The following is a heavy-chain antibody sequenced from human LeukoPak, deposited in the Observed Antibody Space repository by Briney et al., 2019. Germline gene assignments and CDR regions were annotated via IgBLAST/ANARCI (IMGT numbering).Heavy chain of an antibody. CDR2: ISAYNGNT. CDR3: AKDWHILTGRNCFDP. J-gene: IGHJ5*02. CDR1: GYTFTSYG. Sequence: ASVKVSCKASGYTFTSYGISWVRQAPGQGLEWMGWISAYNGNTNYAQKLQGRVTMTTDTSTSTAYMGLRSLRFDDTAIYYCAKDWHILTGRNCFDPWGQGTLVTVSS. V-gene: IGHV1-18*01. D-gene: IGHD3-9*01.